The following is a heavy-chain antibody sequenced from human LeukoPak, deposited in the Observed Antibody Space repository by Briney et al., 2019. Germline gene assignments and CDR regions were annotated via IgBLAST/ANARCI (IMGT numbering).Heavy chain of an antibody. CDR3: ARDRYPRLIYDSSGYFDY. D-gene: IGHD3-22*01. CDR1: GFTFSSYS. Sequence: KPGGSLRLSCAASGFTFSSYSMNWVRQAPGKGLEWVSSISSISSYIYYADSVKGRFTISRDNAKNSLYLQMNSLRAEDTAVYYCARDRYPRLIYDSSGYFDYWGQGTLVTVSS. CDR2: ISSISSYI. J-gene: IGHJ4*02. V-gene: IGHV3-21*01.